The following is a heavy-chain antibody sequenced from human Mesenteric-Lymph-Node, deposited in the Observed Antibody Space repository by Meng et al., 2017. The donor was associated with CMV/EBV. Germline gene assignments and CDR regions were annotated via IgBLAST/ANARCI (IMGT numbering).Heavy chain of an antibody. V-gene: IGHV4-59*08. CDR2: IYYSGST. CDR3: AVYAGMSSWYLYFDY. Sequence: SETLSLTCTVSGGSISSYYWSWIRQPPGKGLEWIGYIYYSGSTNYNPSLRSRVTISVDTSKNQFSLKLNSVTAADTAVYYCAVYAGMSSWYLYFDYWGQGTRVTVSS. J-gene: IGHJ4*02. CDR1: GGSISSYY. D-gene: IGHD6-13*01.